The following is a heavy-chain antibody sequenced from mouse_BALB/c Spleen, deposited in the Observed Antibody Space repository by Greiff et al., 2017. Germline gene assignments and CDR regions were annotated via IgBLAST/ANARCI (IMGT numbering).Heavy chain of an antibody. CDR3: ARAATVVANYFDY. CDR2: IYPGNVNT. CDR1: GYTFTSYY. Sequence: QVQLKESGPELVKPGASVRISCKASGYTFTSYYIHWVKQRPGQGLEWIGWIYPGNVNTKYNEKFKGKATLTADKSSSTAYMQLSSLTSEDSAVYFCARAATVVANYFDYWGQGTTLTVSS. V-gene: IGHV1S56*01. J-gene: IGHJ2*01. D-gene: IGHD1-1*01.